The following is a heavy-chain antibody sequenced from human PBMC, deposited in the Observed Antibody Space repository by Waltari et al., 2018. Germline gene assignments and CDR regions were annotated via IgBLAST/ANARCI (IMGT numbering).Heavy chain of an antibody. CDR3: ARGGIPGDPDWFDP. V-gene: IGHV4-61*02. Sequence: QVQLQESGPGLVKPSQTLSLTCTVSGGSISSGSYYWSWIRQPAGKGLEWIGRIYTSWSTNYNPSLKSRVTISVDTSKNQFSLKLSSVTAADTAVYYCARGGIPGDPDWFDPWGQGTLVTVSS. CDR2: IYTSWST. J-gene: IGHJ5*02. CDR1: GGSISSGSYY. D-gene: IGHD3-10*01.